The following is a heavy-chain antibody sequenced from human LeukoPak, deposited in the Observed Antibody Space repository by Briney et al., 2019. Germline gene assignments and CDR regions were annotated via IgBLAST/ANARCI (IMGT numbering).Heavy chain of an antibody. D-gene: IGHD6-19*01. V-gene: IGHV3-23*01. CDR2: ISGSGGST. Sequence: GGTLRLSCAASGFTFSSYGMSWVRQAPGKGLEGGSAISGSGGSTYYADSVKGRFTISRDNSKNTLYLQMNSLRAEDTAVYYCAKEGGSGWYFDYWGQGTLVTVSS. CDR3: AKEGGSGWYFDY. CDR1: GFTFSSYG. J-gene: IGHJ4*02.